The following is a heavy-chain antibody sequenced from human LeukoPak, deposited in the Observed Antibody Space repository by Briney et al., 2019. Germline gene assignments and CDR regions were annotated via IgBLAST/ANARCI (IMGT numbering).Heavy chain of an antibody. D-gene: IGHD4-23*01. CDR1: GGTFSSYA. CDR3: ASGGNRLEDFDY. V-gene: IGHV1-69*05. CDR2: IIPIFGTA. Sequence: SVKVSCKASGGTFSSYAISWVRQAPGQGLEWMGGIIPIFGTANYAQKFQGRVTITTDESTSTAYMELSSLRSEDTAVYYCASGGNRLEDFDYRGQGTLVTVSS. J-gene: IGHJ4*02.